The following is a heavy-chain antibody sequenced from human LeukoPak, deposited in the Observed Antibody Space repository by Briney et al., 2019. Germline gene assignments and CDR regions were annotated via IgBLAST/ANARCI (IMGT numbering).Heavy chain of an antibody. CDR1: GGSFSGYY. D-gene: IGHD2-2*02. CDR3: ARAGTPGYCSSTSCYTLYNWFDP. J-gene: IGHJ5*02. CDR2: INHSGST. V-gene: IGHV4-34*01. Sequence: PSETLSLTCAVYGGSFSGYYWSWIRQPPGKGLEWIGEINHSGSTNYNPSLKSRVTISVDTSKNQFSLKLSSVTAADTAVYYCARAGTPGYCSSTSCYTLYNWFDPWGQGTLVTVSS.